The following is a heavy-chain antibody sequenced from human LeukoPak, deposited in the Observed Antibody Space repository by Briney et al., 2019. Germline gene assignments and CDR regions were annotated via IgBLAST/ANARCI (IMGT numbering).Heavy chain of an antibody. CDR2: IYYSGST. D-gene: IGHD3-10*01. CDR1: GGSISSGGYY. V-gene: IGHV4-31*03. J-gene: IGHJ3*02. CDR3: GQSRGADAFDI. Sequence: SETLSLTCTVSGGSISSGGYYWSWIRQHPGKGLEWIGYIYYSGSTYYNPSLKSRVTISVDTSKNQFSLKLSSVTAADSAVYYCGQSRGADAFDIWGQGTMVTVSS.